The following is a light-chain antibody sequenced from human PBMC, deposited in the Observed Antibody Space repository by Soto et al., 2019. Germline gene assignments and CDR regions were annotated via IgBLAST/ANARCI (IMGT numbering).Light chain of an antibody. CDR2: AAS. V-gene: IGKV1-9*01. J-gene: IGKJ3*01. CDR3: QQRNSYPRFT. CDR1: QGISSY. Sequence: IQLTQSPSSLSASVGDRVTITCRASQGISSYLAWYQQKPGKAPKLLIYAASTLQSGVPSRFSGSGSGTDFTLTINRLQPEDPATYYCQQRNSYPRFTFGPGTKVDIK.